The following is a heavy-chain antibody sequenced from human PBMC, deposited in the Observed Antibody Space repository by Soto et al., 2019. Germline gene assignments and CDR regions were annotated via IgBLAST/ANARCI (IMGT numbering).Heavy chain of an antibody. CDR1: GFTFSSYA. D-gene: IGHD6-6*01. V-gene: IGHV3-23*01. CDR3: AKYGIAARTYYYYGMDV. Sequence: EVQLLESGGGLVQPGGSLRLSCAASGFTFSSYAMSWVRQAPGKGLEWVSAISGSGGSTYYADSVKGRFTISRDNSKNTLYLQMNSLRAEDTAVYYCAKYGIAARTYYYYGMDVWGQGTTVTVSS. J-gene: IGHJ6*02. CDR2: ISGSGGST.